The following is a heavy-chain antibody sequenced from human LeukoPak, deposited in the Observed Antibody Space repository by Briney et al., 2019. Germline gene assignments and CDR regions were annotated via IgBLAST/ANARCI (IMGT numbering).Heavy chain of an antibody. CDR2: ISSSGSTI. V-gene: IGHV3-11*04. J-gene: IGHJ4*02. CDR3: ARDSGSGSYSEY. CDR1: GFTFSDYY. Sequence: GGSLRLSCAASGFTFSDYYMSWIRQAPGKGLEWVSYISSSGSTIYYADSVKGRFTISRDNSKNTLYLQMNSLRAEDTAVYYCARDSGSGSYSEYWGLGTLVTVSS. D-gene: IGHD3-10*01.